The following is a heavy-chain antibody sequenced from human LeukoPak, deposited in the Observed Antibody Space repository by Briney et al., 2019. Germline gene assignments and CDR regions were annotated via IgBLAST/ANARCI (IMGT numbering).Heavy chain of an antibody. Sequence: GGSLRLSCAASGFTFSNFWMTWVRQAPGKGLEWVANVKQDGSEKSCVDSVEGRFTISRDNAKNSLYLQMNSLRVEDTAVYYCARGRGDSSSWYFDYWGQGTLVTVSS. CDR3: ARGRGDSSSWYFDY. D-gene: IGHD6-13*01. J-gene: IGHJ4*02. V-gene: IGHV3-7*01. CDR2: VKQDGSEK. CDR1: GFTFSNFW.